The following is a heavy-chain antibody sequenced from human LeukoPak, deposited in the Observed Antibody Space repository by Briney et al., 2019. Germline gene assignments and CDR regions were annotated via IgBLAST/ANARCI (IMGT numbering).Heavy chain of an antibody. CDR3: TTPPD. CDR2: IKSKTAGATT. CDR1: GITISNAW. Sequence: PGGSLRLSCEASGITISNAWMSWVRQAPGKGPEWVGRIKSKTAGATTDYAAPVKGRFTISRDESKNTLYLQMNSLIIEDTAVYYCTTPPDWGQGTLVTVSS. V-gene: IGHV3-15*01. J-gene: IGHJ4*02.